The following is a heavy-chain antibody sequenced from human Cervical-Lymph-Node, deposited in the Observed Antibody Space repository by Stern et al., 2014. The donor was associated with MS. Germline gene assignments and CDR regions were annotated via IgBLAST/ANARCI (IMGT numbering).Heavy chain of an antibody. Sequence: VQLVESGAEVKKPGASVKVSCKVSGFPLTELSMHWVRQAPGRGLEWMGGFDPEDAEIIYAQKFQGRVSVTEDASTETAYMDLSSLTSEDTAVYYCATAPLAYYYDTSAYYNNYWGQGTLVTVSS. CDR3: ATAPLAYYYDTSAYYNNY. J-gene: IGHJ4*02. CDR2: FDPEDAEI. D-gene: IGHD3-22*01. CDR1: GFPLTELS. V-gene: IGHV1-24*01.